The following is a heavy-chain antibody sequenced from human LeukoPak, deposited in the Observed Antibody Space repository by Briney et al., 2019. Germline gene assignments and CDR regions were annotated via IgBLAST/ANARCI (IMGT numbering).Heavy chain of an antibody. CDR1: GGSISSYY. Sequence: PSETLSLTCTVPGGSISSYYWSWIRQPPGKGLEWIGYIYYSGSTNYNPSLKSRVTISVDTSKNQFSLKLSSVTAADTAVYYCARGVVVPAAKSLNWFDPWGQGTLVTVSS. CDR2: IYYSGST. V-gene: IGHV4-59*01. J-gene: IGHJ5*02. CDR3: ARGVVVPAAKSLNWFDP. D-gene: IGHD2-2*01.